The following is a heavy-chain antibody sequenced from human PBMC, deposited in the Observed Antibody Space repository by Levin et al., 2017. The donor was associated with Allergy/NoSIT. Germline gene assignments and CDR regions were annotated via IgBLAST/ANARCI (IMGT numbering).Heavy chain of an antibody. CDR2: ISSSSSYI. CDR1: GFTFSSYS. D-gene: IGHD2-2*01. V-gene: IGHV3-21*01. Sequence: GESLKISCAASGFTFSSYSMNWVRQAPGKGLEWVSSISSSSSYIYYADSVKGRFTISRDNAKNSLYLQMNSLRAEDTAVYYCARDAHCSSTSCYAGSWFDPWGQGTLVTVSS. CDR3: ARDAHCSSTSCYAGSWFDP. J-gene: IGHJ5*02.